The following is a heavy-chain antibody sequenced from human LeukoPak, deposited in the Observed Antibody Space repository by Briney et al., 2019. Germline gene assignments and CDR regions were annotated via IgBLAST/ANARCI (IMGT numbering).Heavy chain of an antibody. Sequence: GASVKVSCKASGYTFTGYYMHWVRQAPGQGLEWMGIIDPSGGSTSYAQNFQGGVTMTRDATTNTVYLELSSLRSEDTAVYYCARDFGEMPNYWGQGTLVTVSS. CDR3: ARDFGEMPNY. V-gene: IGHV1-46*01. J-gene: IGHJ4*02. CDR2: IDPSGGST. CDR1: GYTFTGYY. D-gene: IGHD5-24*01.